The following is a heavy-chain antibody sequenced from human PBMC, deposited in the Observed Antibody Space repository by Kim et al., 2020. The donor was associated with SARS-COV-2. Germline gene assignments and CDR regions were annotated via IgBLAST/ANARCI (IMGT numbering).Heavy chain of an antibody. CDR1: GYTFTSYG. Sequence: ASVKVSCKASGYTFTSYGISWVRQAPGQGLEWMGWIGAYNGNTNYAQKLQGRVTMTTDTSTSTAYMELRSLRSDDTAVYYCARAARSTMVRGAGYYGMDVWGKGTTVTVSS. CDR2: IGAYNGNT. J-gene: IGHJ6*04. V-gene: IGHV1-18*01. CDR3: ARAARSTMVRGAGYYGMDV. D-gene: IGHD3-10*01.